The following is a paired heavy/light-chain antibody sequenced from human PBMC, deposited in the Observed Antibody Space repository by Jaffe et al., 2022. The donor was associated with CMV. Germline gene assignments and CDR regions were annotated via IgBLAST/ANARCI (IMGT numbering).Light chain of an antibody. V-gene: IGKV4-1*01. CDR2: WAS. CDR3: QQYYSPLRT. CDR1: QSVLYRSNKKNY. J-gene: IGKJ1*01. Sequence: DIVVTQSPDSLAVSLGERATINCKSSQSVLYRSNKKNYLAWYQQKPGQPPKLLIYWASIRESGVPDRFSGSGSGTDFTLTISSLQAEDVAVYYCQQYYSPLRTFGQGTKVEIK.
Heavy chain of an antibody. J-gene: IGHJ4*02. CDR2: ISGSGGDT. CDR1: GFTFSSYG. V-gene: IGHV3-23*01. D-gene: IGHD6-13*01. CDR3: AKDYAAAAYFDY. Sequence: EVQVLDFGGGLAQPGGSLRLSCAASGFTFSSYGMSWVRLAPGKGLEWVSGISGSGGDTYYADSVKGRFTISRDNSKNTLYLQMNSLRVEDTAVYYCAKDYAAAAYFDYWGQGTLVTVSS.